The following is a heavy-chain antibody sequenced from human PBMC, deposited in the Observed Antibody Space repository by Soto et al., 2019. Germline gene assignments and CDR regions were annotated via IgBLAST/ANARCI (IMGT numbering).Heavy chain of an antibody. V-gene: IGHV4-34*01. Sequence: QVQLQQWGAGLLKPSETLSLTCAVYGGSFSGYYWSWIRQPPGKGLEWIGEINHSGSTNYNPSLKSRVTISVDTSKNQFTLKLSSVTAADTAVYYCASWTLGYCSGGSCYSFDYWGQGTLVTVSS. CDR3: ASWTLGYCSGGSCYSFDY. J-gene: IGHJ4*02. CDR1: GGSFSGYY. CDR2: INHSGST. D-gene: IGHD2-15*01.